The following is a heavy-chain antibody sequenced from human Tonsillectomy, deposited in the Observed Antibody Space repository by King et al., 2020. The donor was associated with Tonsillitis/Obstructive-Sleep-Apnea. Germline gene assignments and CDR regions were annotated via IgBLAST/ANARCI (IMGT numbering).Heavy chain of an antibody. J-gene: IGHJ3*02. D-gene: IGHD2-8*01. Sequence: VQLQESGPGVVKPSGALSLTCAVSGDSISSNNWWTLVRQPPGKGLGWIGEISPKGTTKDNPSLKGRATIFFDKSKNQFSRKLNSVTAADTALYYCAGDKEWRDSGWAFDIWGQGTRVTVSS. V-gene: IGHV4-4*02. CDR3: AGDKEWRDSGWAFDI. CDR1: GDSISSNNW. CDR2: ISPKGTT.